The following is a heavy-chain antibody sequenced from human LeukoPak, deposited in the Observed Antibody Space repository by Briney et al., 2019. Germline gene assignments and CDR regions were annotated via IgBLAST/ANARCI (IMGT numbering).Heavy chain of an antibody. V-gene: IGHV3-15*01. J-gene: IGHJ4*02. Sequence: GGSLRVSCAASGFTFSNAWMSWVRQAPGKGLEWVGRIKSKTDGGTTDYAAPVKGRFTISRDDSKNTLYLQMNSLKTEDTAVYYCTTDSDLTDRARVTNLDYWGQGTLVTVSS. CDR3: TTDSDLTDRARVTNLDY. D-gene: IGHD5-18*01. CDR1: GFTFSNAW. CDR2: IKSKTDGGTT.